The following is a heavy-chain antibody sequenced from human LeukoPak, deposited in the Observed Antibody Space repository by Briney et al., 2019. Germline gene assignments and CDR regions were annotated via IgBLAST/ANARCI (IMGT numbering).Heavy chain of an antibody. CDR1: GYTFTSYG. CDR2: IRAYNGKT. D-gene: IGHD4-23*01. J-gene: IGHJ6*03. CDR3: ARNYAGDYYYYYMDV. Sequence: ASVNVSCKASGYTFTSYGISWVRQAPGQGLEWMGWIRAYNGKTNDAQKLQGRVTMTTDTSTSTAYMELRSLRSDDTAVYYCARNYAGDYYYYYMDVWGKGTTVTVSS. V-gene: IGHV1-18*01.